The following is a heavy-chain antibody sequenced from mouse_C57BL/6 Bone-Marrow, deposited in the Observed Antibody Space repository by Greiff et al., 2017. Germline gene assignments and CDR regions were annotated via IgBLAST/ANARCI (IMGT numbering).Heavy chain of an antibody. CDR3: ARGDYGSSPYWYFDV. CDR2: IDPKSGGT. CDR1: GYTFTSYW. D-gene: IGHD1-1*01. J-gene: IGHJ1*03. Sequence: QVQLQQPGAELVKPGASVKLSCKASGYTFTSYWMHWVKQRPGRGLEWIGRIDPKSGGTKYNEKFKSKATLTVDKPSSKAYMQLSSLTSEDSAVYYCARGDYGSSPYWYFDVWGTGTTVTVSS. V-gene: IGHV1-72*01.